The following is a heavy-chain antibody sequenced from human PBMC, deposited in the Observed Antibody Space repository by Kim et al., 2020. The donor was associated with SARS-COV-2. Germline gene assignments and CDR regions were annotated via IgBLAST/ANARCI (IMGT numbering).Heavy chain of an antibody. CDR3: ARCTIAAAGQGFDY. Sequence: ASVKVSCKTSGYSFTTYGITWVRQAPGQGLEWVGWITTYSGSTDYAQKFQGRVTITRDTSAGTVYMDLSTLRADDTVVYYCARCTIAAAGQGFDYWGQGTLITVSS. V-gene: IGHV1-18*04. CDR2: ITTYSGST. CDR1: GYSFTTYG. J-gene: IGHJ4*02. D-gene: IGHD6-13*01.